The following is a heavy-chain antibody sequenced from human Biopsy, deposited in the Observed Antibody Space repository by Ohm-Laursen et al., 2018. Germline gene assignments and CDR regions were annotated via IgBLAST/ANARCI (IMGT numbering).Heavy chain of an antibody. D-gene: IGHD3-3*01. V-gene: IGHV1-2*02. CDR2: INPKSGDT. J-gene: IGHJ4*02. CDR1: TYTFTDYY. Sequence: ASVKVSCNGPTYTFTDYYIHWVRQAPGPGLEWMGWINPKSGDTNSAQKFHGRVSFTADTSISTAYLELNKLRSDDTAVYFCARNQDGLNWNYLDYWGQGTLVTVSS. CDR3: ARNQDGLNWNYLDY.